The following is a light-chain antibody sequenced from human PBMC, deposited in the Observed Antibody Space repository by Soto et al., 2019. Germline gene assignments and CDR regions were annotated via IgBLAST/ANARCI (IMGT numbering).Light chain of an antibody. J-gene: IGLJ2*01. CDR2: DVS. V-gene: IGLV2-14*01. CDR1: SSDVGGYNY. Sequence: QSALTQPASVSGSPGQSITISCTGTSSDVGGYNYVSWYQQHLGKAPKLMIYDVSNRPSGVSNRLSGSKSGNTASLTISGLQAEDEADYYCSSYTISRVVFGGGTKLTVL. CDR3: SSYTISRVV.